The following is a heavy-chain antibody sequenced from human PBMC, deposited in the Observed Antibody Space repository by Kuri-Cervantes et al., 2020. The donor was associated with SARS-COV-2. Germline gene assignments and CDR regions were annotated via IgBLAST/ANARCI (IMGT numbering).Heavy chain of an antibody. V-gene: IGHV1-2*02. CDR1: GYTFTGYY. CDR2: INPNSGGT. J-gene: IGHJ5*02. D-gene: IGHD3-3*01. CDR3: AREGGAKVYYDFWSGMGLFDP. Sequence: ASVKVSCKASGYTFTGYYMHWVRQAPGQGLEWMGWINPNSGGTNYAQKFQGRVTMTRDTSISTAYMELSRLRSDDTAVYYCAREGGAKVYYDFWSGMGLFDPWGQGTLVTVSS.